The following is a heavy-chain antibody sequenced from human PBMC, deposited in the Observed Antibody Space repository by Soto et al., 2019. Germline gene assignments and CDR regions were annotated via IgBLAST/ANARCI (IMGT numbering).Heavy chain of an antibody. D-gene: IGHD3-16*02. V-gene: IGHV3-30*18. CDR3: AKALGELSPESYDY. J-gene: IGHJ4*02. Sequence: QVQLVESGGGVVQPGRSLRLSCAASGFTFSSYAMHWVRQDPGEGLEWVAVISYDGSDKYYADSVKGRFTISRDNSKNTLSLQMNSLRADDTAVYYCAKALGELSPESYDYWGQGTLITVSS. CDR2: ISYDGSDK. CDR1: GFTFSSYA.